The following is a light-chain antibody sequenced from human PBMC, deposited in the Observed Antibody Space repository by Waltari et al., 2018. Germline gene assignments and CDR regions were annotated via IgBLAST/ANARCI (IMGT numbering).Light chain of an antibody. CDR3: QTGGHGTWV. Sequence: QLVVTQSPSASASLGASVKLTCTLSSGHSSNVIAWLQQQPEKGPRYLMKVNSDGRHSKGDEIPDRFSGSSSGAEHYLTISNLQSEDEADYYCQTGGHGTWVFGGGTKLTVL. J-gene: IGLJ3*02. CDR1: SGHSSNV. V-gene: IGLV4-69*01. CDR2: VNSDGRH.